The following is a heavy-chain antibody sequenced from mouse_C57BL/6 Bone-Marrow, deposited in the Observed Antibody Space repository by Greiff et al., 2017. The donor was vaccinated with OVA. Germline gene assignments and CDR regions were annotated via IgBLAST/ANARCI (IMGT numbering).Heavy chain of an antibody. CDR3: AITTVVATDWYFDV. J-gene: IGHJ1*03. CDR1: VYSFTDYN. CDR2: INPNYGTT. V-gene: IGHV1-39*01. Sequence: EVQLQQSGPELVKPGASVKISCKASVYSFTDYNMNWVKQSNGKSLEWIGVINPNYGTTSYNQKFKGKATLTVDQSSSTAYMQLNSLTSEDSAVYYCAITTVVATDWYFDVWGTGTTVTVSS. D-gene: IGHD1-1*01.